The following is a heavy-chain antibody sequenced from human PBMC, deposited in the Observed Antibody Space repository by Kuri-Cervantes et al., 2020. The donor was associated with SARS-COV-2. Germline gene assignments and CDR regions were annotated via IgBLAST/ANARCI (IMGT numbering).Heavy chain of an antibody. CDR1: GVSVTGGTYY. CDR2: ISSSGSTI. D-gene: IGHD3-9*01. CDR3: ARDGYFDWLFQGDYFDY. Sequence: GESLKISCAVSGVSVTGGTYYWGWIRQAPGKGLEWVSYISSSGSTIYYADSVKGRFTISRDNAKNSLYLQMNSLRAEDTAVYYCARDGYFDWLFQGDYFDYWGQGTLVTVSS. V-gene: IGHV3-11*04. J-gene: IGHJ4*02.